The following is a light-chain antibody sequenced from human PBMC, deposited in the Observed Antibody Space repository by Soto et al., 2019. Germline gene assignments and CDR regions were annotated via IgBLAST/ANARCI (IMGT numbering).Light chain of an antibody. CDR1: QSLLHSNGYNY. Sequence: DIVMTQSPLSLPVTPGEPASISCRSSQSLLHSNGYNYLDWYLQKPGQSPQLLIYLGSNRASGVPDRFSGSGSGTDFTLTISRVEAEDVGVYYCMQALQTPPTFGGGPKVEIK. CDR3: MQALQTPPT. J-gene: IGKJ4*01. V-gene: IGKV2-28*01. CDR2: LGS.